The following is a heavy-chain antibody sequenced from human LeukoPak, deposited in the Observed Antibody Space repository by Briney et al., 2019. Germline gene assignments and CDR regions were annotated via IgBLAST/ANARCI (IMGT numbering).Heavy chain of an antibody. Sequence: SETLSLTCIVSGGSISTSNYYWGWIRQPPGEGLEWIGSISSSGSTYYNPSLKSRVTISVDTSKNQFSLKLSSVTAADTAVYYCARGGYSGLIDYWGQGTLVTVSS. CDR2: ISSSGST. V-gene: IGHV4-39*07. CDR1: GGSISTSNYY. CDR3: ARGGYSGLIDY. J-gene: IGHJ4*02. D-gene: IGHD1-26*01.